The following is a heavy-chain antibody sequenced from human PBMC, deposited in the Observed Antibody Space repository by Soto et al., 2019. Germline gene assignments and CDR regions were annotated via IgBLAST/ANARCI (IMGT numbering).Heavy chain of an antibody. CDR1: VFTFSSYE. CDR3: AGPIGGYNLR. J-gene: IGHJ4*02. D-gene: IGHD5-12*01. V-gene: IGHV3-48*03. CDR2: ISSSGSTI. Sequence: PVGSLRLSCASSVFTFSSYEMNWVRHSPGKGLEWVSYISSSGSTIYYADSVKGRFTISRDNAKNSLYLQMNSLRAEDTAVYYCAGPIGGYNLRWGQGTMVTVSS.